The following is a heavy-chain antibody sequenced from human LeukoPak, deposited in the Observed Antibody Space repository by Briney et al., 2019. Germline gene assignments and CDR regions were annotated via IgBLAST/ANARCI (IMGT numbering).Heavy chain of an antibody. CDR3: ARDTPSSWDDPINNFDY. Sequence: ASVKVSCKASGYTFTSYAMNWVRQAPGQGLEWMGWINTNTGNPTYAQGFTGRFVFSLDTSVSTAYLQISSLKAEGTAVYYCARDTPSSWDDPINNFDYWGQGTLVTVSS. D-gene: IGHD6-13*01. CDR1: GYTFTSYA. J-gene: IGHJ4*02. CDR2: INTNTGNP. V-gene: IGHV7-4-1*02.